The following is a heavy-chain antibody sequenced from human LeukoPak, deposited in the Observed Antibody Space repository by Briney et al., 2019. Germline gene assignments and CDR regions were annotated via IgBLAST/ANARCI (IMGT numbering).Heavy chain of an antibody. CDR3: AKEGHDYGAYSSYYYYSYMDV. CDR1: GFTFSSFA. Sequence: PGGSLRLSCAASGFTFSSFAMSWVRQAPGKGLEWVSSISGSGGSTYYADSVKGRFSTSRDNSKNTLYLQINSLRAEDTAVFYCAKEGHDYGAYSSYYYYSYMDVWGKGTPVTVSS. D-gene: IGHD4-23*01. CDR2: ISGSGGST. V-gene: IGHV3-23*01. J-gene: IGHJ6*03.